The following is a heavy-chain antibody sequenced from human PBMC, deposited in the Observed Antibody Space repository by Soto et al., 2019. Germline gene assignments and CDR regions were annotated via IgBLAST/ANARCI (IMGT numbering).Heavy chain of an antibody. CDR1: GFTFGDYA. CDR2: IRSRRYGGTP. V-gene: IGHV3-49*03. D-gene: IGHD1-1*01. J-gene: IGHJ4*02. CDR3: ATLPRNGRGSPLNC. Sequence: GGSLRLSCSGSGFTFGDYALTWFRQTPDKGLECVGFIRSRRYGGTPDYATSVRGRFTISRDDSRGVAYLEMNSLNSDDTGVYYCATLPRNGRGSPLNCWGQGTLVTVSS.